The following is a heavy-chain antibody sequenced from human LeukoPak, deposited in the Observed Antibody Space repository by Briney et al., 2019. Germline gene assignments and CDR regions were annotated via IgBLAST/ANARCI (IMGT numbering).Heavy chain of an antibody. D-gene: IGHD6-19*01. J-gene: IGHJ1*01. V-gene: IGHV1-18*01. CDR2: ISAYNGNT. CDR1: GYTFTSYG. CDR3: ARAGIAVTGTRYFQL. Sequence: ASVKVSCKASGYTFTSYGISWVRPAPGQGLEWMGYISAYNGNTNYAQKLQGRVTMTTDTSTSTAYMELRSLRSDDTAVYYCARAGIAVTGTRYFQLWGQGTLVTVSS.